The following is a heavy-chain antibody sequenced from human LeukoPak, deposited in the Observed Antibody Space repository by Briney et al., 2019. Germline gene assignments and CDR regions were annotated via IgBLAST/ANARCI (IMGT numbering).Heavy chain of an antibody. CDR2: IYYSGST. CDR1: GYSISSGYY. Sequence: SETLSLTCTVSGYSISSGYYWGWIRQPPGKGLEWIGSIYYSGSTYYNPSLKSRVTISVDTSKNQFSLKLSSVTAADTAVYYCARWVTWNYFDYWGQGTLVTVSS. V-gene: IGHV4-38-2*02. J-gene: IGHJ4*02. D-gene: IGHD2-21*02. CDR3: ARWVTWNYFDY.